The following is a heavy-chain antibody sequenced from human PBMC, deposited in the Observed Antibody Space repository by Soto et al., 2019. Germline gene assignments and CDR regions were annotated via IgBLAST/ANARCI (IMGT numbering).Heavy chain of an antibody. J-gene: IGHJ3*01. Sequence: QVQLQESGPGLVKPSGTLSLTCAVSGDSISSPKWWTWLRQPPGKGLEWIGDLLHGGTTNYNPSLKSRVTLSVDTSQNQFSLNLTSVNAADTASYYCAYSTGWYRHDVWGQGTSVTVSS. CDR1: GDSISSPKW. CDR2: LLHGGTT. CDR3: AYSTGWYRHDV. V-gene: IGHV4-4*02. D-gene: IGHD6-19*01.